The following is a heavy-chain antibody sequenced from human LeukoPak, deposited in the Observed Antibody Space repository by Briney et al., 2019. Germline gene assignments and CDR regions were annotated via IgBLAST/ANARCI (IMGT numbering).Heavy chain of an antibody. CDR3: ARLYASSFKVRFDP. CDR2: INPSGGTT. CDR1: GYTFTSYY. Sequence: ASVKVSCKASGYTFTSYYIYWVRQAPGQGLEWMGIINPSGGTTSNAQKFQGRVTMTRDPSTSTVYMELSSLRFEDTAVYYCARLYASSFKVRFDPWGQGTLVTVSS. D-gene: IGHD6-6*01. V-gene: IGHV1-46*01. J-gene: IGHJ5*02.